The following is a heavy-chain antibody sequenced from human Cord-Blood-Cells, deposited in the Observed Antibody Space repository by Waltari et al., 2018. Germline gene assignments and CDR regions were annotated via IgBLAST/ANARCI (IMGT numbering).Heavy chain of an antibody. J-gene: IGHJ3*02. Sequence: QVQLVQSGAEVKKPGSSVKVSCKASGGTFSSYAISWVRQAPGQGLEWMGVSIPILGRANYAQRFQGRVTITADKPADTAYMELSSLRSEDTAVYYCARDYYGSGSYAFDIWGQGTMVTVSS. D-gene: IGHD3-10*01. CDR1: GGTFSSYA. CDR3: ARDYYGSGSYAFDI. CDR2: SIPILGRA. V-gene: IGHV1-69*10.